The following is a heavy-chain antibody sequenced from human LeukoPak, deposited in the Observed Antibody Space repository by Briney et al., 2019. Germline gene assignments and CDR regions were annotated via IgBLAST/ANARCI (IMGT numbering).Heavy chain of an antibody. D-gene: IGHD2-15*01. CDR3: ARAGGYCGRISCPYYFDY. Sequence: ASVKVSCKASGYTFTSYDINWVRQAPGQGLEWMGWMNPNSGNTGYAQKFQGRVTMTRNTSISTAYMELSSLRSEDTAVYYCARAGGYCGRISCPYYFDYWGQGSLVAVSS. V-gene: IGHV1-8*01. J-gene: IGHJ4*02. CDR1: GYTFTSYD. CDR2: MNPNSGNT.